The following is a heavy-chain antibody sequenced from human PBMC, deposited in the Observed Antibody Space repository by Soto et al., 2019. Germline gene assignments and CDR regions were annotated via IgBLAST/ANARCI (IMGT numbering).Heavy chain of an antibody. D-gene: IGHD1-26*01. J-gene: IGHJ4*02. CDR2: INGDGTNT. CDR1: GFNFNTYW. CDR3: TRDGGGRYYGGFDN. V-gene: IGHV3-74*01. Sequence: EVQFVESGGGLVQPGGCLRLSCEISGFNFNTYWMHWVRQAPGEGVVWVSRINGDGTNTDYADSVKGRFTISRDNAKKTLYLDMSSLRVDDTAVYYCTRDGGGRYYGGFDNWGQGTLVTVSS.